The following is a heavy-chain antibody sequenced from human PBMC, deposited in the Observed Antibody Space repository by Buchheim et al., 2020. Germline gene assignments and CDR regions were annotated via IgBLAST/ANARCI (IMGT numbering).Heavy chain of an antibody. CDR2: ISGSGGST. J-gene: IGHJ4*02. V-gene: IGHV3-23*01. D-gene: IGHD6-13*01. CDR3: AKDRRIAAAGIFSRAVALGY. Sequence: EVQLLESGGGLVQPGGSLRLSCAASGFTFSSYAMSWVRQAPGKGLEWVSAISGSGGSTYYADSVKGRFTISRDNSKNTPYLQMNSLRAEDTAVYYCAKDRRIAAAGIFSRAVALGYWGQGTL. CDR1: GFTFSSYA.